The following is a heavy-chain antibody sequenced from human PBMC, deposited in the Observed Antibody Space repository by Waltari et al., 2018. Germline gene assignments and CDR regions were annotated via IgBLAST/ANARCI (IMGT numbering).Heavy chain of an antibody. Sequence: QVQLVQSGAEVKKPGASVKVSCKASGSTFTGYYMHWVRQAPGQGLEWMGWINPNSGGTNYAQKFQGWVTMTRDTSISTAYMELSRLRSDDTAVYYCARANGIGWKEGGAFDIWGQGTVVTVSS. CDR1: GSTFTGYY. CDR2: INPNSGGT. J-gene: IGHJ3*02. D-gene: IGHD1-1*01. CDR3: ARANGIGWKEGGAFDI. V-gene: IGHV1-2*04.